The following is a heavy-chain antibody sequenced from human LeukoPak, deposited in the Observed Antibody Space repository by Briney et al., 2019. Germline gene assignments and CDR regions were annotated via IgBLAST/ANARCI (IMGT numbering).Heavy chain of an antibody. D-gene: IGHD2-2*01. CDR2: IRYDGSNK. V-gene: IGHV3-30*02. Sequence: PGGSLRLSCAASGFTFSSYGMHWVRQAPGKGLKWVAFIRYDGSNKYYPDSVKGRFTISRDNSKNTLYLQMNSLRAEDTAVYYCAKDQDIVVVPAASGLDYWGQGTLVTVSS. CDR1: GFTFSSYG. CDR3: AKDQDIVVVPAASGLDY. J-gene: IGHJ4*02.